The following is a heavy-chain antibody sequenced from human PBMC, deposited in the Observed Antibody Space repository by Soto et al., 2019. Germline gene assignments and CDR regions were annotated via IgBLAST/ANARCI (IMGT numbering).Heavy chain of an antibody. CDR3: VREASSSGLHLDH. CDR2: ISGSGSST. CDR1: GFIFSSYA. V-gene: IGHV3-23*01. Sequence: PGGSLSLSCAASGFIFSSYAMSWVRQAPGKGLEWVSFISGSGSSTYYADSVKGRFTISRGNSKNTLYLQMNSLRAEDAAVYYCVREASSSGLHLDHWGRGTLVTVSS. J-gene: IGHJ4*02. D-gene: IGHD6-6*01.